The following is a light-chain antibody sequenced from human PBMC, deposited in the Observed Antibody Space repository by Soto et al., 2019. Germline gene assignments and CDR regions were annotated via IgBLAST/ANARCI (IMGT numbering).Light chain of an antibody. J-gene: IGLJ2*01. CDR1: SSDVGGYNY. V-gene: IGLV2-14*01. CDR3: SSYTSSSTLVV. Sequence: QSALTQPASVSGSPGKSITISCTGTSSDVGGYNYVSWYQQHPGKAPKLMIYDVSNRPSGVSNRFSGSKSGNTAALTISGLQAEYEADYYCSSYTSSSTLVVFGVGAKLTVL. CDR2: DVS.